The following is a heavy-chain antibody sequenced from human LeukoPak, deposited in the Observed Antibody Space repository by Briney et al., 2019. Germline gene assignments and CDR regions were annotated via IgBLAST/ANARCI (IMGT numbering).Heavy chain of an antibody. J-gene: IGHJ4*02. CDR2: ISGSGGST. CDR3: AKGPYYDILTGPDY. D-gene: IGHD3-9*01. V-gene: IGHV3-23*01. CDR1: GGTFSSYG. Sequence: ASVKVSCKASGGTFSSYGMHWVRQAPGKGLEWVSAISGSGGSTYYADSVKGRFTISRDNSKNTLYLQMNSLRAEDTAVYYCAKGPYYDILTGPDYWGQGTLVTVSS.